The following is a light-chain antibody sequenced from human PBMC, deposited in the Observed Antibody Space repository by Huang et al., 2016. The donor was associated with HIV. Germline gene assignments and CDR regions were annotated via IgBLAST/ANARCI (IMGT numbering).Light chain of an antibody. Sequence: IVMTQSPATLSVSPGERATLSCTASQSVSSSLAWYQQIPGQAPRLLIYGASTRATGIPARFSGRGSGTEFTLTITSLQSEDFAVYYCQQYSNWPPWTFGQGTKVEVK. CDR1: QSVSSS. CDR2: GAS. J-gene: IGKJ1*01. V-gene: IGKV3-15*01. CDR3: QQYSNWPPWT.